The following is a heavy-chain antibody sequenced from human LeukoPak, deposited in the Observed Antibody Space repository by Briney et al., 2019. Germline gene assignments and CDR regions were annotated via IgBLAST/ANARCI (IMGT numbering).Heavy chain of an antibody. D-gene: IGHD2-2*02. V-gene: IGHV6-1*01. CDR2: TYYRSTWYN. J-gene: IGHJ3*01. CDR3: AKGRTEYAYTSDALDV. CDR1: GDSVSSNSVT. Sequence: SQTLSLTCAISGDSVSSNSVTWNWIRQSPSRGLEWLGRTYYRSTWYNDYAVSVRGRITVNPDTSKNQFSLHLNSVNPEDTAVYYCAKGRTEYAYTSDALDVWGHGTMITVSS.